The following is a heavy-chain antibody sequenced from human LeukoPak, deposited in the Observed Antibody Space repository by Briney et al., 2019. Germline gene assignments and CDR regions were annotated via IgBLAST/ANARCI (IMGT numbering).Heavy chain of an antibody. CDR3: ARDRGGAIDY. CDR2: IYGSGST. Sequence: SETLSLTCTVSGDSISTYYWSWIRQPPGKGLEWIGYIYGSGSTNYNPSPKSRVTISEDTSKNQFSLKLSSVTAADTALYYCARDRGGAIDYWGQGSLVTVSS. V-gene: IGHV4-59*01. J-gene: IGHJ4*02. D-gene: IGHD1-26*01. CDR1: GDSISTYY.